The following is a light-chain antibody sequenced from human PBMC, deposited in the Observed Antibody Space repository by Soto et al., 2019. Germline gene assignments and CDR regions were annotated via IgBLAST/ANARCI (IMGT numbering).Light chain of an antibody. V-gene: IGKV1-39*01. CDR3: QQSYGTPRT. Sequence: DIQMTQSPSSLSASVGDRVTITCRASQSISSYLNWYQQKPGKAPKVLIYAASSLQSGVPSRFSGSGSGTDFTLTINSLQPEDFATYYCQQSYGTPRTFGQGTKVEIK. J-gene: IGKJ1*01. CDR2: AAS. CDR1: QSISSY.